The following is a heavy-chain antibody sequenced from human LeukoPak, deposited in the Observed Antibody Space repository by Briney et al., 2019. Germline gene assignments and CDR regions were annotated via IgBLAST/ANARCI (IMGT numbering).Heavy chain of an antibody. CDR3: AKPPGSGSSWYFFDY. Sequence: PGGSLRLSCAASGFTFSSCAMSWVRQAPGKGLEWVSTSGSGDNTYYADSVKGRFTISRDNSKNTLYLQMNSLRAEDTAVYYCAKPPGSGSSWYFFDYWGQGTLVTVSS. D-gene: IGHD6-13*01. V-gene: IGHV3-23*01. CDR1: GFTFSSCA. CDR2: SGSGDNT. J-gene: IGHJ4*02.